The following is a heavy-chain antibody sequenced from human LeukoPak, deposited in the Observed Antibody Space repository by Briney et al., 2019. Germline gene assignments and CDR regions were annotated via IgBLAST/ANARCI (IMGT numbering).Heavy chain of an antibody. J-gene: IGHJ3*02. CDR3: ARRLHSPNYCSGGSCTHPGGYAFDI. V-gene: IGHV4-39*01. CDR2: IYYSGST. CDR1: GGSISSSSYY. Sequence: SETLSLTCTVSGGSISSSSYYWGWIRQPPGKGLEWIGSIYYSGSTYYNPSLKSRVTISVDTSKNQFSLKLSSVPAADTAVYYCARRLHSPNYCSGGSCTHPGGYAFDIWGQGTMVTVSS. D-gene: IGHD2-15*01.